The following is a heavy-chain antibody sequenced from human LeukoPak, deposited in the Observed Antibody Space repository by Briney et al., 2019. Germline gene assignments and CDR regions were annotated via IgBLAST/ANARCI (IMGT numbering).Heavy chain of an antibody. CDR2: INHSGST. CDR1: GGSFSGYY. D-gene: IGHD3-22*01. Sequence: SETLSLTCAVYGGSFSGYYWSWIRQPPGKGLEWIGEINHSGSTNYNPSLKSRVTISVDTSKNQFSLKLSSVTAADTAVYYCARDSTRITMIVVVTRDAFDIWGQGTMVTVSS. J-gene: IGHJ3*02. CDR3: ARDSTRITMIVVVTRDAFDI. V-gene: IGHV4-34*01.